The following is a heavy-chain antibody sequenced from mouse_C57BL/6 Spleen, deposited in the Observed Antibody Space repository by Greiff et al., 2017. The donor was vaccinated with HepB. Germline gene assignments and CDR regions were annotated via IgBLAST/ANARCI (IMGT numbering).Heavy chain of an antibody. CDR1: GFSLTSYG. CDR2: IWGDGST. J-gene: IGHJ4*01. D-gene: IGHD1-1*01. CDR3: AKEGITTVVATKYYAMDY. V-gene: IGHV2-3*01. Sequence: VQLQESGPGLVAPSQSLSITCTVSGFSLTSYGVSWVRQPPGKGLEWLGVIWGDGSTNYHSALISRLSISKDNSKSQVFLKLNSLQTDDTATYYCAKEGITTVVATKYYAMDYWGQGTSVTVSS.